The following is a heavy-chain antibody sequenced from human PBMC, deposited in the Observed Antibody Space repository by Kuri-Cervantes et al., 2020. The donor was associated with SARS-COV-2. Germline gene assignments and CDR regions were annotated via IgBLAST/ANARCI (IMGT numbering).Heavy chain of an antibody. V-gene: IGHV3-7*01. CDR3: AGGPPKYPDQNPYRYYYYMDV. J-gene: IGHJ6*03. Sequence: GGSLRLSCAASGFTFSSYWMSWVRQAPGKGLEWVANIKQDGSEKYYVDSVKGRFTVSRDNAKNSLYLQMNSLRAEDTAVYYCAGGPPKYPDQNPYRYYYYMDVWGKGTTVTVSS. CDR1: GFTFSSYW. D-gene: IGHD3-16*02. CDR2: IKQDGSEK.